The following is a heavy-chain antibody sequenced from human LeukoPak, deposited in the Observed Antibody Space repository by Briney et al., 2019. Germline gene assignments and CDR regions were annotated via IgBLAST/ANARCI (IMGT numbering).Heavy chain of an antibody. V-gene: IGHV3-73*01. J-gene: IGHJ4*02. D-gene: IGHD3-10*01. Sequence: GGSLRLSCAASGFTFSGSAMHWVRQASGKGLEWVGRIRSKANSYATAYAASVRGRFTISRDDSKNTAYLQMNSLKTGDTAVYYCTSPGWGEGEFDYWGQGTLVTVSS. CDR3: TSPGWGEGEFDY. CDR1: GFTFSGSA. CDR2: IRSKANSYAT.